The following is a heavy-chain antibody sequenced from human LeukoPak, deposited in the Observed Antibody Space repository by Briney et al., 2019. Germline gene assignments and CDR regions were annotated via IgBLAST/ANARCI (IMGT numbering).Heavy chain of an antibody. V-gene: IGHV3-9*01. CDR2: ISWNSGSI. CDR1: GFTFDDYA. J-gene: IGHJ4*02. CDR3: AKDIATGNRIYYFDY. D-gene: IGHD1-14*01. Sequence: PGGSLRLSCAASGFTFDDYAMHWVRQAPGKGLEWVSGISWNSGSIGYADSVKGRFTISRDNAKNSLYLQMNSLRAEDTALYYCAKDIATGNRIYYFDYWGQGTLVTVSS.